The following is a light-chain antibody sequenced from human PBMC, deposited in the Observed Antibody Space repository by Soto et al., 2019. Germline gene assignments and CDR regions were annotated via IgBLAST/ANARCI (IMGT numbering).Light chain of an antibody. Sequence: EIVMTQSPATLSVSPGGRATLSCRASQSISDTLAWYQQKPGQAPRLLIYGASTRAPGFPARFSGSGSGTDFTLTISRLEPEDFAVYYCQQYNNWPRTFGQGTKVDIK. CDR2: GAS. J-gene: IGKJ1*01. V-gene: IGKV3-15*01. CDR1: QSISDT. CDR3: QQYNNWPRT.